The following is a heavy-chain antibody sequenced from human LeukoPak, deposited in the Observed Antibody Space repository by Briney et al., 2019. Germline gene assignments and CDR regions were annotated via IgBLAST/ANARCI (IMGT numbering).Heavy chain of an antibody. D-gene: IGHD3-16*02. CDR3: ARASGVRVRYYFHY. J-gene: IGHJ4*02. V-gene: IGHV1-46*01. Sequence: ASVKVSCKASGYTFTSYYMHWVRQAPGQGLEWMGIINPSGGSTSYAQKFQGRVTMTRDTSTITLYMELSSLRGEDTAVYSCARASGVRVRYYFHYWREGTLLSVPS. CDR1: GYTFTSYY. CDR2: INPSGGST.